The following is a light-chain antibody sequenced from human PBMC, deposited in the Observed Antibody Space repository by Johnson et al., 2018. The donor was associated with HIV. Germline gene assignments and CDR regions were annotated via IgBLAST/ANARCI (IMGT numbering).Light chain of an antibody. J-gene: IGLJ1*01. V-gene: IGLV1-51*02. CDR1: RSNIGNNY. Sequence: QSVLTQPPSVSAAPGHKVTISCSGGRSNIGNNYVSWYQQLPGTAPKLLIYENNKRPSGIPDRFSGSKSGTSATLGITGLQTGDEADYYCGTWDSSLSAYVFGTGTRVTVL. CDR3: GTWDSSLSAYV. CDR2: ENN.